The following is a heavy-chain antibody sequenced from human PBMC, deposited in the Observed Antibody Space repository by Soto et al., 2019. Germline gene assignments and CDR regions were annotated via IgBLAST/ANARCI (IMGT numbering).Heavy chain of an antibody. CDR2: IYYSGST. Sequence: PSETLSLTCTVSGGSINIGGYYWIWIRQHPGKGLEWIGYIYYSGSTFYNPSLKSRVTISFDTSKNQFSLKLNSVTAADTAVYYCARTAWHFFDYWGQGTLVTVSS. J-gene: IGHJ4*02. D-gene: IGHD3-3*02. CDR1: GGSINIGGYY. V-gene: IGHV4-31*03. CDR3: ARTAWHFFDY.